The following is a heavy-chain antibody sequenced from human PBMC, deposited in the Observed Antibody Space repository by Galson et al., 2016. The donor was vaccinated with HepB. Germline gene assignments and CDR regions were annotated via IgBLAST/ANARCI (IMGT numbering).Heavy chain of an antibody. D-gene: IGHD1-20*01. CDR1: GYTFTSYY. CDR3: AKGSGRAGYNCVPITS. CDR2: INPNDGRT. V-gene: IGHV1-46*01. J-gene: IGHJ5*02. Sequence: SVKVSCKASGYTFTSYYIHWVRQAPGQGLEWMGIINPNDGRTTYAQKFQGRVTMTRDASTSTVYMELRSLRSDDTAVYFCAKGSGRAGYNCVPITSWGQGTLVPVSS.